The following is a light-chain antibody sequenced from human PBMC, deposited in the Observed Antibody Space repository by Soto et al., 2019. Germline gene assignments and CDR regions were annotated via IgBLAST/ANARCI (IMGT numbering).Light chain of an antibody. J-gene: IGLJ2*01. CDR2: GNS. V-gene: IGLV1-40*01. Sequence: QSVLTQPPSVSGAPGQWVTISCTGSSSNIGAGYDVHWYQQLPGTAPKLLIYGNSNRPSGVPDRFSGSKSGTSASLAITGLQAEDEADYYCQSYDSSLSGSGVFGGGTKPPS. CDR1: SSNIGAGYD. CDR3: QSYDSSLSGSGV.